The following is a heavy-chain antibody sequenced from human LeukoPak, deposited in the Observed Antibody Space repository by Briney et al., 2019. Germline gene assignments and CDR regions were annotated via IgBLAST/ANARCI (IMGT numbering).Heavy chain of an antibody. V-gene: IGHV1-18*01. J-gene: IGHJ6*03. CDR1: GYTFISYG. Sequence: ASVKVSCKASGYTFISYGISWVRQAPGQGLEWMGWISAYNGDTNYAQKLQGRVTVTTDTSTSTAYMELRSLRSDDTAVYYCARGSGRPNSYYYYMDVWGKGTTVTISS. CDR2: ISAYNGDT. D-gene: IGHD3-10*01. CDR3: ARGSGRPNSYYYYMDV.